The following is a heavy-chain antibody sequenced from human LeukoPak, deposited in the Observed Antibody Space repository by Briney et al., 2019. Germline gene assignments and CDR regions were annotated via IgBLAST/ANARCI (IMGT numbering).Heavy chain of an antibody. D-gene: IGHD2-2*01. CDR1: GYTFTGYY. V-gene: IGHV1-2*06. CDR2: INPNSGGT. J-gene: IGHJ6*02. Sequence: ASVKVSCKASGYTFTGYYMHWVRQAPGQGLEWMGRINPNSGGTNYAQKLQGRVTMTTDTSTSTAYMELRSLRSDDTAVYYCARDIVVVPAAIWADYYYYGMDVWGQGTTVTVSS. CDR3: ARDIVVVPAAIWADYYYYGMDV.